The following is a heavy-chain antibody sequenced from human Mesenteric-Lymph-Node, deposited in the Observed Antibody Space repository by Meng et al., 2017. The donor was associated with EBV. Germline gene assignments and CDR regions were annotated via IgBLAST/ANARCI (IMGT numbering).Heavy chain of an antibody. CDR3: ATDDCSGGKCYTSLDS. Sequence: QVQLGQTRAEVKKPGSSVKGSCKASGGTFRNYAISWVRQAPGQGLEWMGGIIPIFGTPNYAQKFKGRVTMTADKSTPTVYMELTSLKSEDTAVYYCATDDCSGGKCYTSLDSWGQGTLVTVAS. D-gene: IGHD2-15*01. CDR1: GGTFRNYA. V-gene: IGHV1-69*06. CDR2: IIPIFGTP. J-gene: IGHJ5*01.